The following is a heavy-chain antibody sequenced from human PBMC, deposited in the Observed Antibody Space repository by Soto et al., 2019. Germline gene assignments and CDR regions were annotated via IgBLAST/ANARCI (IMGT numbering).Heavy chain of an antibody. D-gene: IGHD1-26*01. V-gene: IGHV3-23*01. CDR2: ISGSGFKK. J-gene: IGHJ5*02. CDR3: AKNQGVELVPLATVDWFDP. CDR1: GFIFENFG. Sequence: GGSLRLSCAASGFIFENFGMSWVRQAPGKGLEWISSISGSGFKKYYADSVKGRFTISRDNSKSTVCLELNNLSAEDTAVYHCAKNQGVELVPLATVDWFDPWGQGSVVTVSS.